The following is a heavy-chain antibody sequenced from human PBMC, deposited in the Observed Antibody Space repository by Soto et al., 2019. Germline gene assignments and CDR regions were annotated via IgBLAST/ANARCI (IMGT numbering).Heavy chain of an antibody. J-gene: IGHJ6*02. Sequence: GGSLRLSCAASGFTFSSYGMHWVRQAPGKGLEWVAVISYDGSNKYYADSVKGRFTISRDNSKNTLYLQMNSLRAEDTAVYYCAKDERDCSSTSCYRYYYYGMDVWGQGTTVTVSS. V-gene: IGHV3-30*18. D-gene: IGHD2-2*01. CDR2: ISYDGSNK. CDR1: GFTFSSYG. CDR3: AKDERDCSSTSCYRYYYYGMDV.